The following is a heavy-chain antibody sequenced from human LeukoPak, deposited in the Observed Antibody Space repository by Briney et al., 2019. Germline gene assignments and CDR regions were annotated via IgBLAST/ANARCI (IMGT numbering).Heavy chain of an antibody. J-gene: IGHJ6*02. CDR3: ARRYLVHGMDV. D-gene: IGHD6-13*01. Sequence: GGSLRLSCAASGFTFSSYSMNWVRQAPGKGLEWVSSISSSSSYRYYADSVKGRFTISRDNAKNSLYLQMNSLRAEDTAVYYCARRYLVHGMDVWGQGTTVTVSS. CDR2: ISSSSSYR. CDR1: GFTFSSYS. V-gene: IGHV3-21*01.